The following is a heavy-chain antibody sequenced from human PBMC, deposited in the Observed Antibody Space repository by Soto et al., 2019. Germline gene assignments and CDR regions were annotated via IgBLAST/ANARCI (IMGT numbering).Heavy chain of an antibody. D-gene: IGHD2-15*01. V-gene: IGHV5-10-1*01. J-gene: IGHJ5*02. CDR3: ARLVTRYCSGGSCYVADNWFDP. Sequence: GESLKISCKGSGYSFTSYWISWVRQMPGKGLEWMGRIDPSDSYTNYSPSFQGHVTISADKSISTAYLQWSSLKASDTAMYYCARLVTRYCSGGSCYVADNWFDPWGQGTLVTVSS. CDR2: IDPSDSYT. CDR1: GYSFTSYW.